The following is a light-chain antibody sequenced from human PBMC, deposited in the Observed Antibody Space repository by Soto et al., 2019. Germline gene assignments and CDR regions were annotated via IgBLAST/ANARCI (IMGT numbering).Light chain of an antibody. V-gene: IGKV3-15*01. CDR1: QSVSSS. CDR2: VAS. CDR3: QHYNRSPPHT. J-gene: IGKJ4*01. Sequence: EIVLTQSPATLSVSPGDTVTLSCRASQSVSSSLAWYQHQPGRPPRLLIYVASNRATSIPARFSGSGSGTEFTLTISSLQSEDSAYYRCQHYNRSPPHTFGEGTKVEIK.